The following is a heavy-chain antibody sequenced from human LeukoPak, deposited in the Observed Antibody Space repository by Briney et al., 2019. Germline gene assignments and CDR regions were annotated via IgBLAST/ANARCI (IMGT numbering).Heavy chain of an antibody. CDR3: ARPTKYCSGGSCFNSHYYYMDV. Sequence: ASVTVSCKASGYTFTGYYMHWVRQAPGQGLEWMGWINPNSGGTNYAQKFQGRVTMTRDTSISTAYMELSRLRSDDTAVYYCARPTKYCSGGSCFNSHYYYMDVWGKGTTVTVSS. D-gene: IGHD2-15*01. J-gene: IGHJ6*03. CDR1: GYTFTGYY. V-gene: IGHV1-2*02. CDR2: INPNSGGT.